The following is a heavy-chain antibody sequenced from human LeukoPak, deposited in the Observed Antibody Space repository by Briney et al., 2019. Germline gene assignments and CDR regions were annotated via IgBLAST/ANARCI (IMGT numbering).Heavy chain of an antibody. J-gene: IGHJ6*02. CDR1: GFTFSSYA. Sequence: GGSLRLSCAASGFTFSSYAMHWVRQAPGKGLEWVAVIWYDGSNKYYADSVKGRFTISRDNSKNTLYLQMNSLRAEDTAVYYCARGVGSSSGSYYYGMDVWGQGTTVTVTS. V-gene: IGHV3-33*08. CDR3: ARGVGSSSGSYYYGMDV. D-gene: IGHD6-13*01. CDR2: IWYDGSNK.